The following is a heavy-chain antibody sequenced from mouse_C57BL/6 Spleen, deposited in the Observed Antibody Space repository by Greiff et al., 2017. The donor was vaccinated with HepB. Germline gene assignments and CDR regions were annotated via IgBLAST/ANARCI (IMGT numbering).Heavy chain of an antibody. CDR3: ARLDDYDGFAY. CDR2: INPGSGGT. CDR1: GYASTNYL. V-gene: IGHV1-54*01. Sequence: QVQLQQSGAELVRPGTSVKVSCKASGYASTNYLIEWVKQRPGQGLEWIGVINPGSGGTNYNEKFKGKATLTADKSSSTAYMQLSSLTSEDSAVYFCARLDDYDGFAYWGQGTLVTVSA. J-gene: IGHJ3*01. D-gene: IGHD2-4*01.